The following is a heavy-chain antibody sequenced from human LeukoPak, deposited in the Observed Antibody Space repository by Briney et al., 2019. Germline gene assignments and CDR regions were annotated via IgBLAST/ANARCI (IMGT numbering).Heavy chain of an antibody. CDR1: QFTFNGSW. CDR3: AISTSGNY. D-gene: IGHD3-10*01. CDR2: MDPTGSQK. Sequence: PGGSLTLSCADSQFTFNGSWMNWVRQAPGKGLEWVANMDPTGSQKLYVDSVRGRFTISKDNPGASLYLDMHSLRAEDTAIYYCAISTSGNYWGQGTLVTVSS. V-gene: IGHV3-7*01. J-gene: IGHJ4*02.